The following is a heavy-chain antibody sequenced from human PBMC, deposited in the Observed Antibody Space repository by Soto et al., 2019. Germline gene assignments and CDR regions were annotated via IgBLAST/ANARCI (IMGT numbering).Heavy chain of an antibody. D-gene: IGHD3-10*01. CDR2: ISGSGGST. V-gene: IGHV3-23*01. Sequence: EVQLLESGGGLVQPGGSLRLSCAASGFTFSSYAMSWVRQAPGKGLEWVSAISGSGGSTYYADSVKGRFTISRDNSKNTLYLQMNSLRAEDTAVYYCAKDPTMVREFWEPAGYWGQGTLVTVSS. CDR3: AKDPTMVREFWEPAGY. CDR1: GFTFSSYA. J-gene: IGHJ4*02.